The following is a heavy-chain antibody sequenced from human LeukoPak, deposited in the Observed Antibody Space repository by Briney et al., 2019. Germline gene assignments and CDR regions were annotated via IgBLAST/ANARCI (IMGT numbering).Heavy chain of an antibody. V-gene: IGHV1-2*02. CDR1: GYTFADYY. Sequence: ASVKVSCKASGYTFADYYIHWVRQAPGQGLEWMGWINPNSGGTNYAQKFQGRITMTRDTSISTAYMELSRLRSDDTAVYYCARVGATYSGDPWGQGTLVTVSS. J-gene: IGHJ5*02. D-gene: IGHD1-26*01. CDR2: INPNSGGT. CDR3: ARVGATYSGDP.